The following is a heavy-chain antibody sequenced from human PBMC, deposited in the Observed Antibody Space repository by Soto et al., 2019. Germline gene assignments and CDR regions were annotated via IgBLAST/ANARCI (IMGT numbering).Heavy chain of an antibody. CDR3: ARRVITRSVRWFDP. CDR1: GGSISSSSYY. V-gene: IGHV4-39*01. Sequence: TSETLSLTCTVSGGSISSSSYYWGWIRQPPGKGLEWIGSIYYSGSTYYNPSLKSRVTISVDTSKNQFSLKLSSVTAADTAVYYCARRVITRSVRWFDPWGQGTLVTVSS. J-gene: IGHJ5*02. CDR2: IYYSGST. D-gene: IGHD3-22*01.